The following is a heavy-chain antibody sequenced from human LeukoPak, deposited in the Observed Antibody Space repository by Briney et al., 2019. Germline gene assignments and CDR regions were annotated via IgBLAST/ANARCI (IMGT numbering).Heavy chain of an antibody. V-gene: IGHV4-34*01. CDR1: GGSFSGYY. D-gene: IGHD5-12*01. Sequence: SETLSLTCAVYGGSFSGYYLSWIRQPPGKGLEWIGEINHSGSTNYNPSLKSRVTISVDTSKNQFSLKLSSVTAADTAVYYCARVEDSGYDWGYFDYWGQGTLVTVSS. CDR3: ARVEDSGYDWGYFDY. CDR2: INHSGST. J-gene: IGHJ4*02.